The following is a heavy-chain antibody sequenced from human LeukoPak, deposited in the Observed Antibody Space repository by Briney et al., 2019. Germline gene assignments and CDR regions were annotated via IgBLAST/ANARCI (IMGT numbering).Heavy chain of an antibody. CDR2: ISYGGDNK. CDR1: GFNFQIYA. J-gene: IGHJ4*02. V-gene: IGHV3-30*04. Sequence: GGSLRLSCAASGFNFQIYAMHWVRQAPAKGLEGVAIISYGGDNKYYADSVKGRFTITRDNSKSMLDLQMNGLRPEDTAVYYCSRDGPRDYDILTALDYWGQGTVVSVSS. CDR3: SRDGPRDYDILTALDY. D-gene: IGHD3-9*01.